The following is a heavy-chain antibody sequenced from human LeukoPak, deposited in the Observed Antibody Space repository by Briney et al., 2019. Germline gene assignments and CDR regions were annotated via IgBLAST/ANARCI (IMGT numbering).Heavy chain of an antibody. D-gene: IGHD3-22*01. CDR3: ARLGYYDSRGY. J-gene: IGHJ4*02. CDR2: IAGNGGGI. Sequence: GGSLRLSCAASGFTFSNYAMHWVRQAPGKGLEYVSSIAGNGGGIFYADSVKGRFTISRDNAKNSLYLQMNSLRAEDTAVYYCARLGYYDSRGYWGQGTLVTVSS. V-gene: IGHV3-64*02. CDR1: GFTFSNYA.